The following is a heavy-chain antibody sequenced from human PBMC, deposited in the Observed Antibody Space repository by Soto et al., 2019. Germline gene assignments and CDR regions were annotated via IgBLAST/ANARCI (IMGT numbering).Heavy chain of an antibody. CDR3: VIDAEYYDFWSGYFSPQFDY. D-gene: IGHD3-3*01. Sequence: GASVKVSCKASGYTFTSYYMHWVRQAPGQGLEWMGIINPSGGSTSYAQKFQGRVTMTRDTSTSTVYMELSSLRSEDTAVYYFVIDAEYYDFWSGYFSPQFDYWGQGTLVTVSS. J-gene: IGHJ4*02. V-gene: IGHV1-46*03. CDR2: INPSGGST. CDR1: GYTFTSYY.